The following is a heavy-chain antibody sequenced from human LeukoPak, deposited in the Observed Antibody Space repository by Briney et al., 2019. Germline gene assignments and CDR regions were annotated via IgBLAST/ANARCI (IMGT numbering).Heavy chain of an antibody. CDR1: GYTFTGYY. Sequence: ASVKVSCKXSGYTFTGYYMHWVRQAPGQGLERMGWINPNSGGTNYAQKFQGRVTMTRDTSISTAYMELSRLRSDDTAVYYCARDRSADIVVVPAAKGSYYYYMDVWGKGTTVTVSS. J-gene: IGHJ6*03. V-gene: IGHV1-2*02. CDR2: INPNSGGT. D-gene: IGHD2-2*01. CDR3: ARDRSADIVVVPAAKGSYYYYMDV.